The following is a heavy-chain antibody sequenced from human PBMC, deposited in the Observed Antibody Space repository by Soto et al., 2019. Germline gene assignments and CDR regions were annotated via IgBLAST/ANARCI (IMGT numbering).Heavy chain of an antibody. Sequence: ITLKESGPTLVKPTQTLTLTCTFSGFSLNTGGVGVGCVRQPRGKAMEWLALIYWDDDERYRPSLRSRLNITKNTINNQVVLTMTNMDPENTATYYCVRNWRYYGGDYYYGMDAWGQGTTVTVSS. J-gene: IGHJ6*02. D-gene: IGHD3-10*01. CDR2: IYWDDDE. CDR3: VRNWRYYGGDYYYGMDA. V-gene: IGHV2-5*02. CDR1: GFSLNTGGVG.